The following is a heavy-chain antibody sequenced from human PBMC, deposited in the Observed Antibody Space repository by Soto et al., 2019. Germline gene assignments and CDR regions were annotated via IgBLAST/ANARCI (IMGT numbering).Heavy chain of an antibody. CDR3: ARAAV. V-gene: IGHV3-7*05. CDR1: GFTFSGYW. Sequence: EVQLVESGGGLVQPGGSLRLSCAASGFTFSGYWMSWVRQAPGKGLEWVANIKQDGSEQFYVDSVKGRFSISRDNAKNSLYLQMNSLRAEDTAVYYCARAAVWGQGTTVTVSS. CDR2: IKQDGSEQ. J-gene: IGHJ6*02.